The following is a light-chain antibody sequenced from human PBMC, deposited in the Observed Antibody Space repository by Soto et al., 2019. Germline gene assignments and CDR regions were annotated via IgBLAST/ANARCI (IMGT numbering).Light chain of an antibody. CDR1: NIDSRT. J-gene: IGLJ1*01. V-gene: IGLV3-21*02. CDR2: DNS. CDR3: QVWDNVDDHIYV. Sequence: SYELTQPPSVSVAPGQTATISCGENNIDSRTVHWYQQKPGQAPLLVVYDNSFRPSGIPNRFSGSNSGNTATLTISRVEAGDEADYYCQVWDNVDDHIYVFGTGTKLT.